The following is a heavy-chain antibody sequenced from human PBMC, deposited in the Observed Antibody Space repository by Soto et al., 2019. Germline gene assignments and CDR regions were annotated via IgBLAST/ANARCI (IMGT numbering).Heavy chain of an antibody. Sequence: QSGGSLRLSFAASGFTFSSYAMSWVRQAPGKGLEWVSAISGSGGSTYYADSVKGRFTISRDNSKNTLYLQMNSLRAEDTAVYYCAKEAGSGALRYYYYYGMDVWGQGTTVTVSS. V-gene: IGHV3-23*01. J-gene: IGHJ6*02. D-gene: IGHD3-10*01. CDR1: GFTFSSYA. CDR3: AKEAGSGALRYYYYYGMDV. CDR2: ISGSGGST.